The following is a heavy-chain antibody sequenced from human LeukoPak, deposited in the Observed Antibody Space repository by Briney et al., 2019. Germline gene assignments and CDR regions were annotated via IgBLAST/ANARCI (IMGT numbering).Heavy chain of an antibody. Sequence: ASVKVSCKASGYTFTGYYMHWVRQAPGQGLEWMGWINTNTGNPTYAQGFTGRFVFSLDTSVSTAYLQISSLKAEDTAVYYCARDPTVGGAINWFDPWGQGTLVTVSS. CDR2: INTNTGNP. CDR1: GYTFTGYY. J-gene: IGHJ5*02. CDR3: ARDPTVGGAINWFDP. V-gene: IGHV7-4-1*02. D-gene: IGHD4-11*01.